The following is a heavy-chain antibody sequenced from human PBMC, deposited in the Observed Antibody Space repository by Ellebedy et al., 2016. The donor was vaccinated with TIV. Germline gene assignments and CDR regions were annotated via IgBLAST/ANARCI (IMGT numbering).Heavy chain of an antibody. V-gene: IGHV3-48*02. D-gene: IGHD6-13*01. CDR3: ARDRGAAADPFFDY. Sequence: GGSLRLXCAASGFTLSSYSMNWVRQAPGKGLEWVSYISSSSSTIYYADSVKGRFTISRDNAKNSLYLQMNSLRDEDTAVYYCARDRGAAADPFFDYWGQGTLVTVSS. CDR1: GFTLSSYS. CDR2: ISSSSSTI. J-gene: IGHJ4*02.